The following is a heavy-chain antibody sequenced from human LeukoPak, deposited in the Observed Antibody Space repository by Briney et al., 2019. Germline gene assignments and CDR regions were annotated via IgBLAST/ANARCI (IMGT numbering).Heavy chain of an antibody. J-gene: IGHJ4*02. CDR3: ARRGRDGYNYVV. Sequence: PGGSLRLSCAASGFTFSSYAMSWVRQAPGKGLEWVSAIIGSGGSTYYADSVKGRFTISRDNSKNTLYLQMNSLRAEDTAVYYCARRGRDGYNYVVWGQGTLVTVSS. CDR2: IIGSGGST. CDR1: GFTFSSYA. D-gene: IGHD5-24*01. V-gene: IGHV3-23*01.